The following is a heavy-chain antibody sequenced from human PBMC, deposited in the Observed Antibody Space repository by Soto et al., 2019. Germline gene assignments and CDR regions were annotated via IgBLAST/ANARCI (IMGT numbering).Heavy chain of an antibody. CDR2: ISGSGGST. CDR1: GFTFSSYA. J-gene: IGHJ6*03. Sequence: HPGGSLRLSCAASGFTFSSYAMSWVRQAPGKGLEWVSAISGSGGSTYYADSVKGRFTISRDNSKNTLYLQMNSLRAEDTAVYYCATSAYGDHPYYMDVWGKGTTVTVSS. V-gene: IGHV3-23*01. CDR3: ATSAYGDHPYYMDV. D-gene: IGHD4-17*01.